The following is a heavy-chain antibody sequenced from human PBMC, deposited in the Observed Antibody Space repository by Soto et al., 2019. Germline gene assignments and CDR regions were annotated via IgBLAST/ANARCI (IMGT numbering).Heavy chain of an antibody. CDR3: ARDGGPTGGGVIVGEFDY. CDR2: ISAYNGNT. V-gene: IGHV1-18*04. J-gene: IGHJ4*02. Sequence: QVQLVQSGAEVKKPGASVKVSCKASGYTFTSYGISWVRQAPGQGLEWMGWISAYNGNTNYAQKLQGRVTMTTDTSTSTADMELRSLRSDDTAVYYCARDGGPTGGGVIVGEFDYWGQGTLVTVSS. CDR1: GYTFTSYG. D-gene: IGHD3-16*02.